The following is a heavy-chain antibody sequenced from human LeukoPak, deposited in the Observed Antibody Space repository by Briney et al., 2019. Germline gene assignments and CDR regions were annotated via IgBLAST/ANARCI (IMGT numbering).Heavy chain of an antibody. J-gene: IGHJ4*02. CDR2: INPSRGST. D-gene: IGHD4-23*01. CDR1: GYTFTSYY. Sequence: ASVKVSCKASGYTFTSYYMHWVRQAPRHGLEWMEIINPSRGSTSYAQKFQGRVTMTRDTSTSTVYMELSSLRSEDTAVYYCARFDGNPYYFDYWGQGTLVTVSS. CDR3: ARFDGNPYYFDY. V-gene: IGHV1-46*01.